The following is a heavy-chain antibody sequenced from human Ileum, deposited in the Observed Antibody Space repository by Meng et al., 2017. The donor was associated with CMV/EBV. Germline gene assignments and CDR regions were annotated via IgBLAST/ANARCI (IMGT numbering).Heavy chain of an antibody. D-gene: IGHD3-10*01. CDR3: ARNYGSGNWNFFHY. CDR2: IYTSGTT. J-gene: IGHJ4*02. CDR1: GGSISNYY. Sequence: QGHLNQWGAGLLKPSETLSLTCYVSGGSISNYYWSWIRQPAGKGLEWIAHIYTSGTTNYNPSLKSRVTMSVDTSRNQFSLKLTSVTAADTAVYYCARNYGSGNWNFFHYWGQGTLVTVSS. V-gene: IGHV4-59*10.